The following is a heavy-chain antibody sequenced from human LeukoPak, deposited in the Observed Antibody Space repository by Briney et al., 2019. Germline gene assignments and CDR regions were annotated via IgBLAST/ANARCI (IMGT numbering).Heavy chain of an antibody. Sequence: GGSLRLSCAASGFTFNNYAMSWVRQAPGKGLQWVSAISGGGANTYYADSVKGRFTISRDNSKNMLYLQMNSLRAEDTAVYYCAKDGGGWYTSGWYYFDCWGQGTLVAVSS. CDR2: ISGGGANT. CDR3: AKDGGGWYTSGWYYFDC. J-gene: IGHJ4*02. V-gene: IGHV3-23*01. D-gene: IGHD6-19*01. CDR1: GFTFNNYA.